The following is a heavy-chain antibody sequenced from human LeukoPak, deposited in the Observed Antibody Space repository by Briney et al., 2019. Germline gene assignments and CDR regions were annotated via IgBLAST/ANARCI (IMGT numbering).Heavy chain of an antibody. J-gene: IGHJ4*02. V-gene: IGHV4-34*01. CDR1: GGSFSGYY. Sequence: SETLSLTCAVYGGSFSGYYWSWIRQPPGKGLEWIGEINHSGSTNYNPSLKSRVTISVDTSKNQFSLKLSSVTAADTAVYYCARQTRQQWFLGTYYFDYWGQGTLVTVSS. CDR2: INHSGST. D-gene: IGHD6-19*01. CDR3: ARQTRQQWFLGTYYFDY.